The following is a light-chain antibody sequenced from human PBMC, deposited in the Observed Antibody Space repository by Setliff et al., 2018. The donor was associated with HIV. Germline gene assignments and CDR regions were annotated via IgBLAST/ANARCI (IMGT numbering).Light chain of an antibody. CDR2: EVR. J-gene: IGLJ1*01. CDR3: SSYTSRNSYV. CDR1: SSDVGGYNY. V-gene: IGLV2-14*01. Sequence: QSALTQPASVSGSPGQSITISCTGTSSDVGGYNYVSWYQQYPGKAPKLMISEVRNRASGVSSRFSGSKSGNTASLTISGLQAEDEADYYCSSYTSRNSYVFGTGTKVTVL.